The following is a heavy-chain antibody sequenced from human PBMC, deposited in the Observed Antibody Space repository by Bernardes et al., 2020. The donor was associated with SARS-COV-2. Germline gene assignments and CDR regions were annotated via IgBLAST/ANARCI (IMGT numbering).Heavy chain of an antibody. J-gene: IGHJ4*02. Sequence: SKTLSLTCTVSGGSISSGDYYWSWIRQPPGKGLEWIGYIYYSGSTYYNPSLKSRVTISVDTSKNQFSLKLSSVTAADTAVYYCARTSLTYYYDSSGRKGAHDYWGQGTLVTVSS. CDR1: GGSISSGDYY. V-gene: IGHV4-30-4*01. CDR2: IYYSGST. D-gene: IGHD3-22*01. CDR3: ARTSLTYYYDSSGRKGAHDY.